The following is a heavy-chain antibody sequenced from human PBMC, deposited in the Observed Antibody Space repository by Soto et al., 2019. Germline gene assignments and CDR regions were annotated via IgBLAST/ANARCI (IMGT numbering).Heavy chain of an antibody. J-gene: IGHJ4*02. CDR3: GKDIRSGSIDY. CDR2: IWAHGTDQ. Sequence: PGGSLRLSCAASGYSITNNGMHWVRQAPGKGLEWVALIWAHGTDQYYADSVKGQFTVSRDTSTNTVYLQMNSLRAEDTARYYCGKDIRSGSIDYWGQGTLVTVSS. D-gene: IGHD1-1*01. CDR1: GYSITNNG. V-gene: IGHV3-33*06.